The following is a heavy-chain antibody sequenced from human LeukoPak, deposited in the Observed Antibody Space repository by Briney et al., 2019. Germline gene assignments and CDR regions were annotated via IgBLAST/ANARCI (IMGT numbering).Heavy chain of an antibody. CDR3: ARDGFGSYFSLDY. V-gene: IGHV3-74*01. CDR2: INSDGSST. D-gene: IGHD3-10*01. CDR1: GFTFSSYW. Sequence: GGSLRLSCAASGFTFSSYWMHWVRQAPGKGLVWVSRINSDGSSTSYADSVKGRFTISRDNAKNSLFFQMNSLRAEDTAVYYCARDGFGSYFSLDYWGQGTLVTVSS. J-gene: IGHJ4*02.